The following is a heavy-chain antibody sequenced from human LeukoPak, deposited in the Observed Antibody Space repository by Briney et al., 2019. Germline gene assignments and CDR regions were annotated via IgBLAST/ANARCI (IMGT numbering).Heavy chain of an antibody. Sequence: SVKVSCKASGGTFSSYAISWVRQAPGQGLEWMGGIIPIFGTANYAQKSQGRVTITTDESTSTAYMELSSLRSEDTAVYYCARNSAAAAMFPVDYWGQGTLVTVSS. V-gene: IGHV1-69*05. CDR2: IIPIFGTA. CDR3: ARNSAAAAMFPVDY. D-gene: IGHD6-13*01. J-gene: IGHJ4*02. CDR1: GGTFSSYA.